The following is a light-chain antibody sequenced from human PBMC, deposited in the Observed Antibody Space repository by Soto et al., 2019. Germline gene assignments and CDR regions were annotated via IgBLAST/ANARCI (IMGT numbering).Light chain of an antibody. J-gene: IGKJ1*01. Sequence: EMGRTQSPAPLSVPPGERATLSSRASPSGGSNLAWYQQSPCQAPRLLIYGASTRATGVPARLSGSGCGTEFNLTISSLQSEDFGIYFCQQYNNWPPDRTFGQGTKVESK. CDR3: QQYNNWPPDRT. V-gene: IGKV3-15*01. CDR2: GAS. CDR1: PSGGSN.